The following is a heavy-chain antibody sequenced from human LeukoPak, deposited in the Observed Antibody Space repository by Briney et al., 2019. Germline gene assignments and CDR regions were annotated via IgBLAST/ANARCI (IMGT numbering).Heavy chain of an antibody. Sequence: AGGSLRLSXAASGFTFSSYSMNWVRQAPGKGLEWVSSISSSSSYIYYADSVKGRFTISRDNAKNSLYLQMNSLRAEDTAVYYCARAPDDYDFWSGYYTTWRYFDYWGQGTLVTVSS. J-gene: IGHJ4*02. CDR3: ARAPDDYDFWSGYYTTWRYFDY. V-gene: IGHV3-21*01. CDR2: ISSSSSYI. D-gene: IGHD3-3*01. CDR1: GFTFSSYS.